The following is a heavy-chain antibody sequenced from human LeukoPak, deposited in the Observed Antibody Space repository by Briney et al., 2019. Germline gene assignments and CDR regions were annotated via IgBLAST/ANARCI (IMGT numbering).Heavy chain of an antibody. CDR2: ISYDGSNK. Sequence: PGGSQRLSCAASGFTFSSYGMHWVRQAPGKGLEWVAVISYDGSNKYYADSVKGRFTISRDNSKNTLYLQMNSLRAEDTAVYYCAKELIPTMVRGVMFDYYYYGMDVWGQGTTVTVSS. D-gene: IGHD3-10*01. J-gene: IGHJ6*02. V-gene: IGHV3-30*18. CDR3: AKELIPTMVRGVMFDYYYYGMDV. CDR1: GFTFSSYG.